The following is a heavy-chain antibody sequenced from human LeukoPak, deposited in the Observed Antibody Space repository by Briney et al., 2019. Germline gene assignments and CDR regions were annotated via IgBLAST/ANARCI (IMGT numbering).Heavy chain of an antibody. Sequence: ASVKVSCKASGYTFTSYGISWVRQAPGQGLEWMGWISAYNGNTNYAQKLQGRVTMTTDTFTSTAYMELRSLRSDDTAVYYCARDWGDSSGYYYLRFDYWGQGTLVTVSS. CDR3: ARDWGDSSGYYYLRFDY. V-gene: IGHV1-18*01. D-gene: IGHD3-22*01. CDR1: GYTFTSYG. J-gene: IGHJ4*02. CDR2: ISAYNGNT.